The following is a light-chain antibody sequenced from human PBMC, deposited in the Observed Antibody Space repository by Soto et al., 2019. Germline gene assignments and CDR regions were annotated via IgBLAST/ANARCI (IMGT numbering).Light chain of an antibody. V-gene: IGKV1-9*01. CDR2: TAS. CDR1: QGISSY. J-gene: IGKJ5*01. Sequence: IQLTQAPSFLSASVGDRVTITCQASQGISSYLAWYQQKPGKAPNLLIHTASTLQSGVPSRFSGSGSGTEFTLTISNLQPEDVATYYCQQRNSYPITFGQGARLEIK. CDR3: QQRNSYPIT.